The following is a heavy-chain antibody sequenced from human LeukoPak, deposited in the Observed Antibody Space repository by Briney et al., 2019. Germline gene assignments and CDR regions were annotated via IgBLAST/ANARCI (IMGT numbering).Heavy chain of an antibody. D-gene: IGHD2-15*01. CDR3: ASAIVAGPLDP. V-gene: IGHV4-59*08. CDR2: IYYSGST. CDR1: GGSISSYY. Sequence: SETLSLTCTVSGGSISSYYWSWIRQPPGKGLEWIGYIYYSGSTNYNPSLKSRVTISVDTSKNQFSLKLSSVTAADTAVYYCASAIVAGPLDPWGQGTLVTVSS. J-gene: IGHJ5*02.